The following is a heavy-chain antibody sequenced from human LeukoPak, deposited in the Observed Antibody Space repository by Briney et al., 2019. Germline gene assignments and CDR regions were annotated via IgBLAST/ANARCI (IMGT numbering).Heavy chain of an antibody. CDR2: MTPTSVNT. V-gene: IGHV1-8*01. CDR3: ARVGILRFLEWTHGNTYYFDY. CDR1: GYTFTSYD. J-gene: IGHJ4*02. Sequence: ASVKVSCKASGYTFTSYDIKWVRQATGQGLEWMGWMTPTSVNTGYAQKFQGRVTMTRNTSISTAYMELSSLRSEDTAVYYCARVGILRFLEWTHGNTYYFDYWGQGTLVTVSS. D-gene: IGHD3-3*01.